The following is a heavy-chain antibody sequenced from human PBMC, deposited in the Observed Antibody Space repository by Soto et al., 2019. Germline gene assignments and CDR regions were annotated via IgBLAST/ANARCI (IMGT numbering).Heavy chain of an antibody. Sequence: AVEASCKGSGYTISGDYMHWLRQAPGQGLEWMGWISPNSDDTKYAQKFQGWFTMTGDMSISTDYMEVSRLRSDDTAVYYCARGRSRAFEIGCQGTMVTV. V-gene: IGHV1-2*04. CDR3: ARGRSRAFEI. CDR2: ISPNSDDT. CDR1: GYTISGDY. J-gene: IGHJ3*02.